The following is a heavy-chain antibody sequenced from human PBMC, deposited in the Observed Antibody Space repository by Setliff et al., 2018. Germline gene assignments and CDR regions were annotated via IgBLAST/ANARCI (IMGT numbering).Heavy chain of an antibody. Sequence: PGGSLRLSCAASGFTFSSYGMYWVRQAPGKGLEWVAFIRYDGSNKYYADSVKGRFTISRDNAKNSLYLQMNGLRAEDTAVYYCARVYAYRSGYYSGHDVWGQGILVTVSS. CDR1: GFTFSSYG. CDR2: IRYDGSNK. CDR3: ARVYAYRSGYYSGHDV. D-gene: IGHD3-22*01. V-gene: IGHV3-30*02. J-gene: IGHJ4*03.